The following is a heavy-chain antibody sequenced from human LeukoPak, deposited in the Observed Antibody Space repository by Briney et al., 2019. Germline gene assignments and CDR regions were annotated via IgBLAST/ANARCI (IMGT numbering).Heavy chain of an antibody. Sequence: SETLSLTCTVSGGSISSYYWSWIRQPPGKGLEWVGYIYYSGSTNYYPSLKSRVTISVDTSKNHFSLKLSSLPAADTAVYYCARADYGDHNFDYSGQGTLVTVSS. V-gene: IGHV4-59*01. CDR1: GGSISSYY. CDR3: ARADYGDHNFDY. D-gene: IGHD4-17*01. J-gene: IGHJ4*02. CDR2: IYYSGST.